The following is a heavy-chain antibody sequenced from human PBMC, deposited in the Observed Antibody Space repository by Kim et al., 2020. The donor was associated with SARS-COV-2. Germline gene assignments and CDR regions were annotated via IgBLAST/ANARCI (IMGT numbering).Heavy chain of an antibody. Sequence: GGSLRLSCAASGFTFSSYAMSWVRQAPGKGLEWVSAISGSGGSTYYADSVKGRFTISRDNSKNTLYLQMNSLRAEDTAVYYCAKQDREGYYAPPWSTPTRGNWFDPWGQGTLVTVSS. CDR3: AKQDREGYYAPPWSTPTRGNWFDP. V-gene: IGHV3-23*01. D-gene: IGHD3-3*01. CDR2: ISGSGGST. CDR1: GFTFSSYA. J-gene: IGHJ5*02.